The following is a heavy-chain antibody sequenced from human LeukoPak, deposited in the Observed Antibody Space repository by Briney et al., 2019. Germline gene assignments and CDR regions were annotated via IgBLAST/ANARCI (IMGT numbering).Heavy chain of an antibody. Sequence: AASVKVSCKASGYTFTSYDINWVRQATGQGLEWMGWMNPNSGNTGYAQKFQGRVTITRNTSISTAYMELSSLRSEDTAVYYCARGYCSGGSCYDYYYYYYMDVWGKGTTVTVSS. D-gene: IGHD2-15*01. V-gene: IGHV1-8*03. CDR1: GYTFTSYD. CDR3: ARGYCSGGSCYDYYYYYYMDV. J-gene: IGHJ6*03. CDR2: MNPNSGNT.